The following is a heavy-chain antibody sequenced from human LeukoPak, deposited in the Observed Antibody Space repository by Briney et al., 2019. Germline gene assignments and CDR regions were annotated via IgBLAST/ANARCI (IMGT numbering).Heavy chain of an antibody. CDR1: GFTFSTYW. D-gene: IGHD3-3*01. Sequence: GGSLRLSCAASGFTFSTYWMSWVRQAPGKGLEWVANIKQDGGEKYYVDSVKGRFTISRDNAKNSLYLQMNSLRAEDTAVYYCAKDERITIFGVAFNWFDPWGQGTLVTVSS. J-gene: IGHJ5*02. CDR2: IKQDGGEK. CDR3: AKDERITIFGVAFNWFDP. V-gene: IGHV3-7*01.